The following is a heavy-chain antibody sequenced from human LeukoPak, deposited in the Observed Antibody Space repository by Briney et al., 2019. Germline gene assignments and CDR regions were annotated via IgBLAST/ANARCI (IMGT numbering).Heavy chain of an antibody. J-gene: IGHJ4*02. CDR3: ARGRLGDSFDY. CDR2: IYSSGST. D-gene: IGHD3-16*01. V-gene: IGHV4-61*02. Sequence: SETLSLTXIVSGGSITSGSYYWNWVPQPAGEGLEWIVRIYSSGSTNYNPSLKSRVTISVATSKNQFSLNLNSATAADTAVYYCARGRLGDSFDYWGQGILVTVSS. CDR1: GGSITSGSYY.